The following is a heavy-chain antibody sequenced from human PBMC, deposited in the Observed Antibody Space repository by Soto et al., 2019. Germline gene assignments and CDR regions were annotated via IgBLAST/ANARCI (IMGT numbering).Heavy chain of an antibody. Sequence: EVQLVESGGGLVQPGGSLRLSCAASGFTFDDYTMQWVRQAPGKGLEWVSGITWNSGTIDYAASVRGRFTISRDNAKNSLYLQMNSLRAEDTALYFCAKDSGRHTYSYSMDVWGKGTTVTVSS. D-gene: IGHD7-27*01. V-gene: IGHV3-9*01. CDR3: AKDSGRHTYSYSMDV. CDR2: ITWNSGTI. J-gene: IGHJ6*03. CDR1: GFTFDDYT.